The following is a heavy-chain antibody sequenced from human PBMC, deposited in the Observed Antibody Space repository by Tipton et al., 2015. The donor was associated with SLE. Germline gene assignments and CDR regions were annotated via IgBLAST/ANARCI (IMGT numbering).Heavy chain of an antibody. CDR2: IYYSGST. CDR1: GGSISSGGYY. CDR3: ARHDKGRDGYNWHAFDI. J-gene: IGHJ3*02. V-gene: IGHV4-31*03. Sequence: LRLSCTVSGGSISSGGYYWSWIRQHPGKGLEWIGYIYYSGSTYYNPSLKSRVTISVDTSKNQFSLKLSSVTAADTAVYYCARHDKGRDGYNWHAFDIWGQGTMVTVSS. D-gene: IGHD5-24*01.